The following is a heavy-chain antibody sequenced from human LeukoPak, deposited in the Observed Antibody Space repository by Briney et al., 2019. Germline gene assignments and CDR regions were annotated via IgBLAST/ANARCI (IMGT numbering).Heavy chain of an antibody. J-gene: IGHJ4*02. CDR3: ARGDSSASYYLEY. D-gene: IGHD3-22*01. CDR2: INLSGSTI. CDR1: GFTFGDFG. V-gene: IGHV3-20*04. Sequence: PGGSLRLSCATSGFTFGDFGVSWVRQAPGKGLEWVSGINLSGSTIAYADSVRGRFTISRDNAKSSLYLQMNTLRAEDTAFYYCARGDSSASYYLEYWGQGTLVTVSS.